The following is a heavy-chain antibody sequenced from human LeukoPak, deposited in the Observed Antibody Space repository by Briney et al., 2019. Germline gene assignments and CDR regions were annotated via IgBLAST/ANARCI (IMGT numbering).Heavy chain of an antibody. Sequence: WGSLRRSSAGSTFTFAGYWISWERQAPGKGLEWVVNIKQDAREEYYVDSVKGRFTISRDNAKNSLYLQMNSLRAEDTAVYYCARGVTYYYESSGYFDHWAQGTLVTVSS. CDR2: IKQDAREE. CDR1: TFTFAGYW. CDR3: ARGVTYYYESSGYFDH. D-gene: IGHD3-22*01. V-gene: IGHV3-7*04. J-gene: IGHJ4*02.